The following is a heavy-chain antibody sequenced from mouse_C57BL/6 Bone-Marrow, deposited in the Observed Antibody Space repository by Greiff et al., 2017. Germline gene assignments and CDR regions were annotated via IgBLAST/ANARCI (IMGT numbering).Heavy chain of an antibody. V-gene: IGHV1-59*01. CDR1: GYTFTSYW. Sequence: QLQQPGAELVRPGTSVKLSCKASGYTFTSYWMHWVKQRPGQGLEWIGVIDPSDSYTNYNQKFKGKATLTVDTSSSTAYMQLSSLTSEDSAVYYCARWAYWGQGTLVTVSA. CDR2: IDPSDSYT. CDR3: ARWAY. J-gene: IGHJ3*01.